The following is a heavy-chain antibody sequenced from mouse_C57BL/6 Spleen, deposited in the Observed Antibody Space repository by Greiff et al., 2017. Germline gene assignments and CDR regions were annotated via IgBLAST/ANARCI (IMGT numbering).Heavy chain of an antibody. CDR2: INPYNGGT. CDR1: GYTFTDYY. CDR3: ARGTNWYFDV. Sequence: VQLQQSGPVLVKPGASVKMSCKASGYTFTDYYMNWVKQSHGKSLEWIGVINPYNGGTSYNQKFKGKATLTVNKSSSPAYMELNSLTSEDSAVYYCARGTNWYFDVWGTGTTVTVSS. J-gene: IGHJ1*03. V-gene: IGHV1-19*01. D-gene: IGHD3-3*01.